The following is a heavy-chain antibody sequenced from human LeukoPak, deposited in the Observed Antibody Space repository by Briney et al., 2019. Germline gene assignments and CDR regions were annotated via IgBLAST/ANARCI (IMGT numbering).Heavy chain of an antibody. CDR2: ISSSGRTT. J-gene: IGHJ4*02. V-gene: IGHV3-48*03. D-gene: IGHD2/OR15-2a*01. CDR3: ARFLFPWGFDY. Sequence: GGSLRLSCAASGFTFSSYEMNWVRQAPGKGLEWVSYISSSGRTTYYADSVKGRFTMSRDNAKNSLNLQMNSLRAEDTAVYYCARFLFPWGFDYWGQGILVTVSS. CDR1: GFTFSSYE.